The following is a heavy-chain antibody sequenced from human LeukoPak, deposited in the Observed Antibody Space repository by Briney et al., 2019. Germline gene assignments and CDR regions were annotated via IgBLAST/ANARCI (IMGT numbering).Heavy chain of an antibody. J-gene: IGHJ4*02. CDR2: ISGSGGST. CDR1: GFTFSSYA. Sequence: GGSLRLSCAASGFTFSSYAMSWVRQAPGKGLEWVSAISGSGGSTYYADSVKGRFTISRDNSKNTLYLQMNSLRAEDTAVYYCAKRHIVATRREGGRCYFDYWGQGTLVTVSS. V-gene: IGHV3-23*01. D-gene: IGHD5-12*01. CDR3: AKRHIVATRREGGRCYFDY.